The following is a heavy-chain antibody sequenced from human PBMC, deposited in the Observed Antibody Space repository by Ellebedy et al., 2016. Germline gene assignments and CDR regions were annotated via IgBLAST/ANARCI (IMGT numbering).Heavy chain of an antibody. CDR2: IWYDGSNK. V-gene: IGHV3-33*08. J-gene: IGHJ2*01. Sequence: GGSLRLSCAASGFTFSSYGMHRVRQAPGKGLEWVAVIWYDGSNKYYADSVKGRFTISRDNSKNTLYLQMNSLRAEDTAVYYCARVRGYSSGWYSLTDWYFDLWGRGTLVTVSS. D-gene: IGHD6-19*01. CDR3: ARVRGYSSGWYSLTDWYFDL. CDR1: GFTFSSYG.